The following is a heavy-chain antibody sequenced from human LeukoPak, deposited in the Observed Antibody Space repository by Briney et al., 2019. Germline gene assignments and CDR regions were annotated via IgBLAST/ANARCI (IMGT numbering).Heavy chain of an antibody. CDR3: SRLRTRPTIFGGVQGYFFDY. J-gene: IGHJ4*02. D-gene: IGHD3-3*01. Sequence: GGSLRLSCAASGFTFSSYLMSWVGQAPGKGLEWVANIKQDGREKYYVDSVQGRFTISRDKAQNSLYLQMNSLGAEDRAVYYCSRLRTRPTIFGGVQGYFFDYWRQGTLVTVSS. CDR2: IKQDGREK. CDR1: GFTFSSYL. V-gene: IGHV3-7*01.